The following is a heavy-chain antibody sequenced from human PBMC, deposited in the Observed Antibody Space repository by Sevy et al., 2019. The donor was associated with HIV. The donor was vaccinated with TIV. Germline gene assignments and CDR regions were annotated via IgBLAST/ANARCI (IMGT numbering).Heavy chain of an antibody. Sequence: HSETLSLTCTVSGGSITSLYWNWIWQPPGKGLEWIANIYYNGHINYNPSLKSRVTLSLDTSKNQFSLRLSSVTAADTAMYYCAGENAWGRGYSWGQGTLVTVS. CDR3: AGENAWGRGYS. J-gene: IGHJ4*02. CDR1: GGSITSLY. D-gene: IGHD1-26*01. CDR2: IYYNGHI. V-gene: IGHV4-59*08.